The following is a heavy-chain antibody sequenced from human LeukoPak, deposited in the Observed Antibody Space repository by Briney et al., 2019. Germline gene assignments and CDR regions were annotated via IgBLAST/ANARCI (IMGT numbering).Heavy chain of an antibody. Sequence: GASVKVSCKASGYTFTSYGISWVRQAPGQGLEWMGWISAYNGNTNYAQKLQGRVTMTTDTSTSTAYMELRSLRSDDTAVYYCARAPAGYSSSWYIYWGQGTLVTASS. CDR3: ARAPAGYSSSWYIY. D-gene: IGHD6-13*01. J-gene: IGHJ4*02. CDR2: ISAYNGNT. V-gene: IGHV1-18*01. CDR1: GYTFTSYG.